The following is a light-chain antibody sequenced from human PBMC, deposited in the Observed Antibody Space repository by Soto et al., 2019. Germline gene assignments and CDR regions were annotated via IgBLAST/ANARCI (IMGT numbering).Light chain of an antibody. CDR2: VVS. CDR1: QSISSY. V-gene: IGKV1-39*01. J-gene: IGKJ1*01. CDR3: QQSYSSPPT. Sequence: IHMTHSPASLSASVLYRVTITFLASQSISSYLNWYLQKPGKAPKLLIYVVSSLQSGVPSRFSGSGSGTDFTLTISSLQPEDFATYYCQQSYSSPPTFGQGTKVDIK.